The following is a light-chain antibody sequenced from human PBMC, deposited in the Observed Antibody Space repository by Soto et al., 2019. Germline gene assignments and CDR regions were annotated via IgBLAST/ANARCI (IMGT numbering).Light chain of an antibody. CDR2: GAS. J-gene: IGKJ5*01. V-gene: IGKV3-15*01. CDR3: QQYDNWPPVT. CDR1: QSVSNN. Sequence: EIVMTQSPVTLSVSPGERVTLSCRASQSVSNNLAWYQQKSGQAPRLLIYGASTRVTGIPARFSGSGSWTEFTLTISSLQFEDFAIYYCQQYDNWPPVTFGQGTRLDIK.